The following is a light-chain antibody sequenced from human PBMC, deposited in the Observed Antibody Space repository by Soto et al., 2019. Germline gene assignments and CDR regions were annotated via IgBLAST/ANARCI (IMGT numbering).Light chain of an antibody. Sequence: EIVLTQSPATLSLSPGERATLSCRASQSVSRHLAWYQQKPGQAPRLLIYDASNRATGIPVRFSGSGSGTDFTLTISSLEPDDFAVYYCQQRSNWRDTFGQGTKLEIK. CDR3: QQRSNWRDT. J-gene: IGKJ2*01. CDR1: QSVSRH. V-gene: IGKV3-11*01. CDR2: DAS.